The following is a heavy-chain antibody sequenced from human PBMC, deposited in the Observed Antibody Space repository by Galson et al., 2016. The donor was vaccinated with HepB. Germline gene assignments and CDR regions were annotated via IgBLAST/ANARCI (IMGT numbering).Heavy chain of an antibody. V-gene: IGHV3-23*01. J-gene: IGHJ4*02. CDR2: ISANAFGT. Sequence: SLRLSCAASGFTFRAYAMSWVRQAPGKGLEWVSVISANAFGTYYTDSVRGRFTISRDNSKNTLYLQMSNLRAEDTAVYYCAKDPSLGDILSDYKYDYWGQGTLVTVAP. CDR3: AKDPSLGDILSDYKYDY. D-gene: IGHD3-9*01. CDR1: GFTFRAYA.